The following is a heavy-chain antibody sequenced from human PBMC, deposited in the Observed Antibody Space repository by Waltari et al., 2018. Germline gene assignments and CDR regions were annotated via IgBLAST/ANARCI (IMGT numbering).Heavy chain of an antibody. D-gene: IGHD3-3*01. CDR2: ITQDGSEK. Sequence: EVQLVESGGGLVQPGGALRLSCAASGFTVSSYWMSWVRQAPGKGLEWVANITQDGSEKYYVDSVKGRFTISRDNAKNSLYLQMNSLRAEDTAVYYCARDLSGYYDFWSGYYIPYFDYWGQGTLVTVSS. CDR3: ARDLSGYYDFWSGYYIPYFDY. J-gene: IGHJ4*02. CDR1: GFTVSSYW. V-gene: IGHV3-7*01.